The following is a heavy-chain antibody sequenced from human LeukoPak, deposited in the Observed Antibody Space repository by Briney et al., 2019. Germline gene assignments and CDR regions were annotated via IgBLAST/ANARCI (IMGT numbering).Heavy chain of an antibody. CDR2: ISWNSGSI. CDR1: GFSFDDYA. J-gene: IGHJ4*02. Sequence: GGSLRLSCAASGFSFDDYAMHWVRQAPGKGLEGVSGISWNSGSIGYADSVKGRFTISRDNAKNSLYLQMNSLKTEDTALYYCAKDRGTTGTTGPIDYWGQGTLVTVSS. D-gene: IGHD1-1*01. CDR3: AKDRGTTGTTGPIDY. V-gene: IGHV3-9*01.